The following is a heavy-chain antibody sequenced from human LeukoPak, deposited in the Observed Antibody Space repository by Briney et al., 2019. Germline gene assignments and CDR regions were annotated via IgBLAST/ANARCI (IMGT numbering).Heavy chain of an antibody. Sequence: GGSLRLSCAASGFTFINYAMSWVRQAPGKGLEWLSAISSSGDTYYAGSVRGRFTISRDNSKNTLYLQMNRLRAEDTAVYYCAKDAVGATAYYFDCWGQGTLVTVSS. CDR3: AKDAVGATAYYFDC. J-gene: IGHJ4*02. CDR2: ISSSGDT. V-gene: IGHV3-23*01. CDR1: GFTFINYA. D-gene: IGHD1-26*01.